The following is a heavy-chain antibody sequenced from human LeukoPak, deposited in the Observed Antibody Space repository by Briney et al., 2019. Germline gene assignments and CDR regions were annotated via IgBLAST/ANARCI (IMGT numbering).Heavy chain of an antibody. CDR1: GFTFSSYG. J-gene: IGHJ4*02. D-gene: IGHD3-22*01. CDR2: IRYDGSNK. CDR3: ARSYYYDSSGYLCPFDY. Sequence: GGSLRLSCAASGFTFSSYGMHWVRQAPGKGLEWVAFIRYDGSNKYYADSVKGRFTISRDNSKNTLYLQMNSLRAEDTAVYYCARSYYYDSSGYLCPFDYWGQGTLVTVSS. V-gene: IGHV3-30*02.